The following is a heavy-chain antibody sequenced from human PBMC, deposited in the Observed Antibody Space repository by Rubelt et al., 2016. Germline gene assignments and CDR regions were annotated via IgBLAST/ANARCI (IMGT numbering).Heavy chain of an antibody. V-gene: IGHV4-59*08. CDR3: ARGRGLRWYFDL. CDR1: GGSISSYY. D-gene: IGHD3/OR15-3a*01. Sequence: QVQLQQWGAGLLKPSETLSLTCAVSGGSISSYYWSWIRQPPGKGLEWIGYIYYSGSTYYNPSLKSRVTISVDTSKNQFSLKLSSVTAADTAVYYCARGRGLRWYFDLWGRGTLVTVSS. J-gene: IGHJ2*01. CDR2: IYYSGST.